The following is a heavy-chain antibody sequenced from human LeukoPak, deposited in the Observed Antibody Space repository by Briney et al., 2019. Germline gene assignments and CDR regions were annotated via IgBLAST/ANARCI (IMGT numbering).Heavy chain of an antibody. CDR3: ARDRGLLSAYDNGDFDY. J-gene: IGHJ4*02. CDR1: GYSFTTYG. V-gene: IGHV1-18*01. CDR2: ISTFNGYT. Sequence: GASVRVSCTTSGYSFTTYGISWVRQAPGQGLEWMAWISTFNGYTNYANNLQARVTVTTDTSTSTAYMELRSLGSGDTAVYYCARDRGLLSAYDNGDFDYLGQGTLVIVSS. D-gene: IGHD4-17*01.